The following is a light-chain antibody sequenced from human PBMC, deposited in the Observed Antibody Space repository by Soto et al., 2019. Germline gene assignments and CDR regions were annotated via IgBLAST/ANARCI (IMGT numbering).Light chain of an antibody. CDR1: TSDVGGYNY. CDR2: DVT. J-gene: IGLJ2*01. CDR3: SSYTSSSTPMV. Sequence: QSVLTQPASVSGSPGQSITISCSGITSDVGGYNYVSWYQQHPGKAPKLMIYDVTNRPSGVSNRFSGSKSGNTASLTISGLQAEDEADYYCSSYTSSSTPMVFGGGTKLTVL. V-gene: IGLV2-14*03.